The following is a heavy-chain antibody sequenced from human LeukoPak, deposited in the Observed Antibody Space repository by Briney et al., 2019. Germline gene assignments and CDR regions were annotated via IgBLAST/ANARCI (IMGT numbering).Heavy chain of an antibody. CDR2: ISSSSSTI. V-gene: IGHV3-48*01. CDR1: GFTFSSYS. CDR3: ARCLYYYDSSGYISDY. D-gene: IGHD3-22*01. Sequence: PGGSLRLSCAASGFTFSSYSMNWVRQAPGKGLEWVSYISSSSSTIYYADSVKGRFTISRDNAKNSLYLQVNSLRAEDTAVYYCARCLYYYDSSGYISDYWGQGTLVTVSS. J-gene: IGHJ4*02.